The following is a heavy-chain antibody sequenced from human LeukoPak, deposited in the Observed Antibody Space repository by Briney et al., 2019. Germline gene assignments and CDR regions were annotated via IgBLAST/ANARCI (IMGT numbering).Heavy chain of an antibody. V-gene: IGHV3-30*03. CDR1: GFTFSSYG. CDR2: ISLDGSTE. J-gene: IGHJ5*02. D-gene: IGHD3-10*01. CDR3: MRDYMGWFDP. Sequence: GGSLRLSCAASGFTFSSYGMHWVRQAPGKGLEWVSIISLDGSTEFYADSVKGRFTISRDTASNTMHLEMNNLRIEDTAVYYCMRDYMGWFDPWGQGSLVTVSS.